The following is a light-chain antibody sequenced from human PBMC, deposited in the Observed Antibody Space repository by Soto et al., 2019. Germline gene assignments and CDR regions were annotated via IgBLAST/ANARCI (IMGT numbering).Light chain of an antibody. CDR1: SSDVGGYNY. CDR3: CSYTSSSTLPYV. V-gene: IGLV2-14*01. J-gene: IGLJ1*01. Sequence: QSALTQPASVSGSPGQSITISCTGTSSDVGGYNYVSWYQQHPDKAPKLMIYEVSNRPSGVSNRFSGSKSGNTASLTISGLQAEDEADYYCCSYTSSSTLPYVFGTGTKLTVL. CDR2: EVS.